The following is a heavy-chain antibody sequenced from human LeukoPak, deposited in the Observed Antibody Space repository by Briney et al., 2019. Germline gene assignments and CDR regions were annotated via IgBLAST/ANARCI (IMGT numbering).Heavy chain of an antibody. CDR1: DVSINSGDYY. CDR2: IYSRGSNT. CDR3: ARDRAPGIQGVRFDC. D-gene: IGHD3-10*01. Sequence: SQTLSLTCTVSDVSINSGDYYWSWIRQPPGKGLEWIGYIYSRGSNTYYNPSLNSRVSISADTSENQFSLRLTSVTAADTAVYYCARDRAPGIQGVRFDCWGQGTLVTVSS. J-gene: IGHJ4*02. V-gene: IGHV4-30-4*01.